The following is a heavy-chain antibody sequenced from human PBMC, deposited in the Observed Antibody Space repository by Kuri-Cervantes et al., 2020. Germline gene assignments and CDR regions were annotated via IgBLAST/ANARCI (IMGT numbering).Heavy chain of an antibody. CDR3: AKRGSQWLVFWSGRDGQFDY. V-gene: IGHV3-30*18. Sequence: GESLKISCVASGFTFSNYGMHWVRQAPGKGLEWVAVISYGGSHQYSVDSVKGRFTISRDSSKNTLYLQMNSLRAEDTAVYYCAKRGSQWLVFWSGRDGQFDYWGQGTLVTVSS. CDR1: GFTFSNYG. D-gene: IGHD6-19*01. J-gene: IGHJ4*02. CDR2: ISYGGSHQ.